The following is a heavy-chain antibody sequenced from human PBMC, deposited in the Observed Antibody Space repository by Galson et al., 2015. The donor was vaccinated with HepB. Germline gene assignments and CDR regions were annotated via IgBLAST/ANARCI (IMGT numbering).Heavy chain of an antibody. Sequence: SLRLSCAASGFTFSSYWMSWVRQAPGKGLEWVANIKQDGSEKYYVDSVKGRFTIPRDNAKNTLYLQMNSLRAEDTAVYYCARDDVRSARGYCSSTSCPGYYYYYYMDVWGKGTTVTVSS. J-gene: IGHJ6*03. CDR3: ARDDVRSARGYCSSTSCPGYYYYYYMDV. CDR1: GFTFSSYW. D-gene: IGHD2-2*01. V-gene: IGHV3-7*01. CDR2: IKQDGSEK.